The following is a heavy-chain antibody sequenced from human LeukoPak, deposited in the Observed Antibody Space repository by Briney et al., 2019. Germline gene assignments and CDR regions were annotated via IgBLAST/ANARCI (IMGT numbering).Heavy chain of an antibody. Sequence: ASVKVSCKASGYTFTSYYMHWVRQAPGQGLEWMGIINPSGGSTSYAQKFQGRVTMTRNTSISTAYMELSSLRSEDTAVYYCARGLRGYGSGSHYYYYMDVWGKGTTVTISS. CDR2: INPSGGST. D-gene: IGHD3-10*01. J-gene: IGHJ6*03. CDR3: ARGLRGYGSGSHYYYYMDV. V-gene: IGHV1-46*01. CDR1: GYTFTSYY.